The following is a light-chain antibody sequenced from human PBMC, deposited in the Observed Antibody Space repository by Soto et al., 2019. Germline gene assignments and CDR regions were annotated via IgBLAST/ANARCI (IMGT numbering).Light chain of an antibody. J-gene: IGLJ1*01. Sequence: QSVLTQPPSASGTPGQRVTISCSGSSSNIGSKTVNWYQQLPGTAPKLLIYNNTQRPSGLPGRCSGSKSGTSASLAISGLQSEDEVDYYCAAWDDSLNGLVFGTGTKLTVL. CDR2: NNT. V-gene: IGLV1-44*01. CDR1: SSNIGSKT. CDR3: AAWDDSLNGLV.